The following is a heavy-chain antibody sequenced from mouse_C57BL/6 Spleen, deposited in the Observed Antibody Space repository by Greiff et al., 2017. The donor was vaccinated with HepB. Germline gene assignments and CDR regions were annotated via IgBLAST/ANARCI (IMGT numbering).Heavy chain of an antibody. J-gene: IGHJ2*01. D-gene: IGHD4-1*01. CDR3: ARGVTGPYYFDY. CDR1: GYTFTDYN. V-gene: IGHV1-22*01. Sequence: EVQLQQSGPELVKPGASVKMSCKASGYTFTDYNMHWVKQSHGKSLEWIGYINPNNGGTSYNQKFKGKATLTVNKSSSTAYMELRSLTSEDSAVYYCARGVTGPYYFDYWGQGTTLTVSS. CDR2: INPNNGGT.